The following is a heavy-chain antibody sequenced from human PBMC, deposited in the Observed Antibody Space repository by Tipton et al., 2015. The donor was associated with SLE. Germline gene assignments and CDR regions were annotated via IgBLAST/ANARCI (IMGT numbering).Heavy chain of an antibody. CDR2: IYYTGTTT. CDR1: GGSVSSSSKY. Sequence: TLSLTCTVSGGSVSSSSKYWAWIRQPPGKGLEWIGSIYYTGTTTYYSSFLKSRVTMSVDTSKNQFPLRLTSVIAADTAVYYCARLHGYSYGLNWFDPWGQGTLISVSS. D-gene: IGHD5-18*01. V-gene: IGHV4-39*06. J-gene: IGHJ5*02. CDR3: ARLHGYSYGLNWFDP.